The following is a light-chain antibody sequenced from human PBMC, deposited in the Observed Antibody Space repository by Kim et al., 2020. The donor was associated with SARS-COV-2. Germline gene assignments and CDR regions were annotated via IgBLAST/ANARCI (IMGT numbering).Light chain of an antibody. J-gene: IGLJ2*01. CDR1: SLRTYY. V-gene: IGLV3-19*01. CDR2: GKN. CDR3: NSRDNNDNVL. Sequence: SSERTQDPAVSVALGQTVRITCQGDSLRTYYTTWFQQKPGQAPIVVFYGKNNRPSGIPDRFSGSSSGNTASLTITATQAGDEADYYCNSRDNNDNVLFGGGTQLTVL.